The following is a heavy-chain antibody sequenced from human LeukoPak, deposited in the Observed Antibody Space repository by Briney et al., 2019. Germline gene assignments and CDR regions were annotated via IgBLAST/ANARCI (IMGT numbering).Heavy chain of an antibody. CDR1: GGSFSGYY. V-gene: IGHV4-34*01. D-gene: IGHD2-15*01. CDR2: INHSGST. Sequence: SETLSLTCAVYGGSFSGYYWSWIRQPPGKGLEWIGEINHSGSTNYNPSLKSRVTISVDTSKNQFSLKLSSVTAADTAVYYCARGTGYCSGGSCYGEYYYYYYMDVWGKGTTVTVSS. CDR3: ARGTGYCSGGSCYGEYYYYYYMDV. J-gene: IGHJ6*03.